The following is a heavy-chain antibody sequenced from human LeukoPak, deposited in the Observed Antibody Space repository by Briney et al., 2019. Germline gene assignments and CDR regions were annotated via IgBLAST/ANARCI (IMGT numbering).Heavy chain of an antibody. Sequence: PGGSLRLSCSASGFXFSSYAIHWVRQAPGKGLEYVSAISSNGGSTYYADSVKGRFTISRDNSKNTLYLQMSSLRAEDTAVYYCVKVVIVATMLDAFDFWGQGTMVTVS. V-gene: IGHV3-64D*06. J-gene: IGHJ3*01. CDR3: VKVVIVATMLDAFDF. CDR1: GFXFSSYA. D-gene: IGHD5-12*01. CDR2: ISSNGGST.